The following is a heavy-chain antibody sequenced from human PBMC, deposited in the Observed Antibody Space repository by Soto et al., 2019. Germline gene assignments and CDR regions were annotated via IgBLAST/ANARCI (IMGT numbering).Heavy chain of an antibody. CDR3: ARYNAGRRALHFFDY. CDR1: GFTFSSYW. Sequence: EVQLVESGGGLVQPGGSLRLSCAASGFTFSSYWMSWVRQAPGKGLEWVANIKQDGSEKYYVDSVKGRFTISRDNAKNSLYLQMNSLRAEDTAVYYCARYNAGRRALHFFDYWGQGTLVTVSS. CDR2: IKQDGSEK. D-gene: IGHD1-20*01. J-gene: IGHJ4*02. V-gene: IGHV3-7*01.